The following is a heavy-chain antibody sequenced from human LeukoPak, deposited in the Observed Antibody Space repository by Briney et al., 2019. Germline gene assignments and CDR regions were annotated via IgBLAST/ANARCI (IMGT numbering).Heavy chain of an antibody. CDR2: ISYDGSNK. CDR1: GFTFSSYS. D-gene: IGHD3-10*01. J-gene: IGHJ5*02. V-gene: IGHV3-30*03. Sequence: PGGSLRLSCAASGFTFSSYSMNWVRQAPGKGLEWVAIISYDGSNKYYADSVRGRFTISRDNSKNTLYLQMNSLRADDTAVYYCARESGYYGSEKGWFDPWGQGTLVTVSS. CDR3: ARESGYYGSEKGWFDP.